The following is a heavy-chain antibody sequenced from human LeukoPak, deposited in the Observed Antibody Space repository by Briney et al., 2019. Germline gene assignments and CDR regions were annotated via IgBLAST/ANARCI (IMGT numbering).Heavy chain of an antibody. D-gene: IGHD3-10*01. CDR1: GFTFSNFA. J-gene: IGHJ6*03. V-gene: IGHV3-23*01. CDR3: ATFMPWEYYYGSGSYYYYYYYMDV. CDR2: ISGGGGST. Sequence: GGSLRLSCATSGFTFSNFAMNWVRQAPGKGLEWVSTISGGGGSTYYADSVKGRFTISRDNSKNTMYLQMTSLRAEDTAVYYCATFMPWEYYYGSGSYYYYYYYMDVWAKGPRSPSP.